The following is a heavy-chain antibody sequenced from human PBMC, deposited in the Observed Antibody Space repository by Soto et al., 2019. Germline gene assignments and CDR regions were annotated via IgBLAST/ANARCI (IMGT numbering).Heavy chain of an antibody. Sequence: PSETLSLTCTVSGGSISSYYWSWIRQPPGKGLEWIGYIYYSGSTNYNPSLKSRVTISVDTSKNQFSLKLSSVTAADTAVYYCAREQGEFFDYWGQGSLVTVSS. CDR3: AREQGEFFDY. V-gene: IGHV4-59*01. CDR2: IYYSGST. D-gene: IGHD3-10*01. J-gene: IGHJ4*02. CDR1: GGSISSYY.